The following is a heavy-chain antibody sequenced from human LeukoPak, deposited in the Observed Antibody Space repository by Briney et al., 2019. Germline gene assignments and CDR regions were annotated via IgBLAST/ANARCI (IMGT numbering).Heavy chain of an antibody. CDR2: IYYSGST. CDR3: ARDYMESGRYSFPDY. Sequence: SETLSLTCTVSGGSVSSGSYYWSWIRQPPGKGLEWIGYIYYSGSTNYNPSLKSRVTISVDTSKNQFSLKLSSVTAADTAVYYCARDYMESGRYSFPDYWGQGTLVTVSS. V-gene: IGHV4-61*01. J-gene: IGHJ4*02. D-gene: IGHD6-19*01. CDR1: GGSVSSGSYY.